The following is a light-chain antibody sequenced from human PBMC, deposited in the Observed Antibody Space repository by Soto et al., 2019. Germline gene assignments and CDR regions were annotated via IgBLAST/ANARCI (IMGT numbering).Light chain of an antibody. CDR3: QQYGCSPRRYT. CDR2: GAS. CDR1: QSVSSSY. J-gene: IGKJ2*01. V-gene: IGKV3-20*01. Sequence: EIVLTQSPGTLSLSPGERATLSCRASQSVSSSYLAWYQQKPGQAPRLLIYGASSRATGIPDRFSGSGSGTDFTLTISRLEPEDFAVYYCQQYGCSPRRYTFGQGTKLEIK.